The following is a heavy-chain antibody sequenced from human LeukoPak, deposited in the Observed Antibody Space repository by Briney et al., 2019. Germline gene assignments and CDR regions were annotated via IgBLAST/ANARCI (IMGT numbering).Heavy chain of an antibody. CDR3: ARQGRSQAFDY. J-gene: IGHJ4*02. CDR2: IYYSGST. CDR1: GGSISSYY. V-gene: IGHV4-59*08. D-gene: IGHD3-3*01. Sequence: SETLSLTCTVSGGSISSYYWSWIRQPPGKGLEWTGYIYYSGSTNYNPSLKSRVTISVDTSKNQFSLKLSSVTAADTAVYYCARQGRSQAFDYWGQGTLVTVSS.